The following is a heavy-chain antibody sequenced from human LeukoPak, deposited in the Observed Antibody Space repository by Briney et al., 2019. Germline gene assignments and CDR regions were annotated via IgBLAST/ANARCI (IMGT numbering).Heavy chain of an antibody. J-gene: IGHJ3*02. V-gene: IGHV3-48*02. D-gene: IGHD6-25*01. CDR1: GXTFSSYS. CDR2: ISSSSSTI. CDR3: ARSHSGLVALLFDHAFDI. Sequence: PGGSLRLSCAASGXTFSSYSMNWVRQAPGKGQEWVSYISSSSSTIYYADSVKGRFTISRDNAKNSLYLQMNSLRDEDTAVYYCARSHSGLVALLFDHAFDIWGQGTIVTVSS.